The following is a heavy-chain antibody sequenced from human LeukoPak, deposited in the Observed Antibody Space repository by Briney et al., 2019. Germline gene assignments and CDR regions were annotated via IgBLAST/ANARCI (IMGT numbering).Heavy chain of an antibody. D-gene: IGHD2-2*01. CDR2: ISSSSSYI. V-gene: IGHV3-21*01. CDR1: GFTFSSYS. J-gene: IGHJ4*02. Sequence: GGSLRLSCAASGFTFSSYSMNWVRQAPGKGLEWVSSISSSSSYIYYADSVKGRFTVSRDNAKNSLYLQMNSLRAEDTAVYYCARGGTSCCYFDYWGQGTLVTVSS. CDR3: ARGGTSCCYFDY.